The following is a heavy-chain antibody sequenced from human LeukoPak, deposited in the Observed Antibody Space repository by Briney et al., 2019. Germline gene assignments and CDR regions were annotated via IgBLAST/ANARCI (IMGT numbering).Heavy chain of an antibody. J-gene: IGHJ4*02. CDR1: GGSISSSSYY. D-gene: IGHD3-16*02. Sequence: SETLSLTCTVSGGSISSSSYYWGWIRQPPGKGLEWIGSIYYSGSTFYNPSLKSRVTISVDTSKNQFSLKLSSVTAADTAVYYCARYDVWGTYRAFDYWGQGTLVTVSS. CDR3: ARYDVWGTYRAFDY. V-gene: IGHV4-39*07. CDR2: IYYSGST.